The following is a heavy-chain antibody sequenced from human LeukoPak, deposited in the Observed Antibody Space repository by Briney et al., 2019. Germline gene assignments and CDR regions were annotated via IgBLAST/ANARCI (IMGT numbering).Heavy chain of an antibody. Sequence: SETLSLTCAVYGGSFSGYYWSWIHQPPGKGREWIGEINHSGSTNYNPSLKSRVTISVDTSKNQFSLKLSSVTAADTAVYYCAREGTGYYSYYYYYMDVWGKGTTVTVSS. J-gene: IGHJ6*03. V-gene: IGHV4-34*01. CDR1: GGSFSGYY. D-gene: IGHD3-9*01. CDR2: INHSGST. CDR3: AREGTGYYSYYYYYMDV.